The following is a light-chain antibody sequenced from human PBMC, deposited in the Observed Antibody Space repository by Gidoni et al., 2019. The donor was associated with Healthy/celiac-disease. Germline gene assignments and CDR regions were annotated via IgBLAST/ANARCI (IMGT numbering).Light chain of an antibody. CDR1: QSVSSY. CDR3: QRRSNWPPRGLT. V-gene: IGKV3-11*01. Sequence: IVFTQSPATLSLSPGERATLSCTASQSVSSYLAWYQQTPDQAPRLLIYDASNRATGIPARFSGSGSGTDFTLTISSLGPEDFAVYDCQRRSNWPPRGLTFGPXTKVDIK. CDR2: DAS. J-gene: IGKJ3*01.